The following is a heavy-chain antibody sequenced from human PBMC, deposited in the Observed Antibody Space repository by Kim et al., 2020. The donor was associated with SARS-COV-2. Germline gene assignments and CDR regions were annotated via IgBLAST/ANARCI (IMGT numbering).Heavy chain of an antibody. J-gene: IGHJ5*02. CDR3: ARERIRKNWFDP. Sequence: SETLSLTCTVSGGSISSYYWSWIRQPPGKGLEWIGYIYYSGSTNYNPSLKSRVTISVDTSKNQFSLKLSSVTAADTAVYYCARERIRKNWFDPWGQGTLVTVSS. CDR2: IYYSGST. CDR1: GGSISSYY. V-gene: IGHV4-59*01.